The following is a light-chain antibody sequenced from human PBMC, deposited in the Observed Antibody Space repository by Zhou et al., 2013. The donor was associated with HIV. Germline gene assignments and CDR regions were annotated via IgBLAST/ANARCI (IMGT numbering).Light chain of an antibody. CDR1: QSINIW. CDR3: QQYNNFPCS. CDR2: EAS. J-gene: IGKJ2*04. V-gene: IGKV1-5*03. Sequence: DVQMTQSPSTLSASVGDRVTIICRASQSINIWLAWYQHKPGKAPKLLIYEASNLQSGVPSRFSGSGSGTEFTLTITSLQPDDLATYYCQQYNNFPCSFGQGTKVEIK.